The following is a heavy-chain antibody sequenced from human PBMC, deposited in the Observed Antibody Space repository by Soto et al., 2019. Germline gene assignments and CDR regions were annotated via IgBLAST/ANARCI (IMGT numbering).Heavy chain of an antibody. CDR2: INGSGGRT. CDR1: EFIFSKSS. D-gene: IGHD1-7*01. Sequence: GGSLRLSCAASEFIFSKSSMMWVRQAPGAGLEWVSGINGSGGRTFYADSVKGRFTISRDSSKNTVFLHMDSLTAEDTAVYYCAKDRNYPRDQFHNWGQGTLVTVSS. CDR3: AKDRNYPRDQFHN. J-gene: IGHJ4*02. V-gene: IGHV3-23*01.